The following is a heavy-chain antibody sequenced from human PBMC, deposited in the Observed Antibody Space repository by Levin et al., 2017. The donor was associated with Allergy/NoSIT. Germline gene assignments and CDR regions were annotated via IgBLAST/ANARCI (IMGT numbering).Heavy chain of an antibody. CDR2: ISYDGSNK. D-gene: IGHD6-6*01. J-gene: IGHJ6*02. Sequence: GGSLRLSCAASGFTFSSYAMHWVRQAPGKGLEWVAVISYDGSNKYYADSVKGRFTISRDNSKNTLYLQMNSLRAEDTAVYYCARAFSPSSIAARLSGYYGMDVWGQGTTVTVSS. CDR1: GFTFSSYA. CDR3: ARAFSPSSIAARLSGYYGMDV. V-gene: IGHV3-30*04.